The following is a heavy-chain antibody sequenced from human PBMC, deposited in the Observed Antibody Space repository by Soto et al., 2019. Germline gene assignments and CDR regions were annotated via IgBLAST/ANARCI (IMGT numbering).Heavy chain of an antibody. Sequence: QVQLQESGPGLVKPSGTLSLTCAVSGGSISSSYWWSWVRQPPGKGLEWIGEIYHSGNTNYNPSLKSRVTISVDKSQNQFSLKLRSVTAADTAVYYCARRRITMIVVVFDAFDIWGQGTMVTVSS. J-gene: IGHJ3*02. CDR1: GGSISSSYW. D-gene: IGHD3-22*01. CDR3: ARRRITMIVVVFDAFDI. CDR2: IYHSGNT. V-gene: IGHV4-4*02.